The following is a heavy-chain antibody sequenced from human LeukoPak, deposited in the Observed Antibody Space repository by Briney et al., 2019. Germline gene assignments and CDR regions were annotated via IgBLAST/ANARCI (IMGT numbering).Heavy chain of an antibody. D-gene: IGHD6-13*01. CDR2: ISRSSSYI. J-gene: IGHJ5*02. V-gene: IGHV3-21*01. Sequence: PGRSLRLSCAASGFTFSSYSMNSVRQAPGKGLEWVSYISRSSSYIYYADSVKGRFTISRDNAKNSLYLQMNSLRAEDTAVYYCARDVAGGIAAAGNWFDPWGQGTLVTVSS. CDR1: GFTFSSYS. CDR3: ARDVAGGIAAAGNWFDP.